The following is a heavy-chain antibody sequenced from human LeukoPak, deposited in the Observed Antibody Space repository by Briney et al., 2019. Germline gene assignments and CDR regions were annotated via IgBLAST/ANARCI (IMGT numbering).Heavy chain of an antibody. J-gene: IGHJ4*02. CDR1: GFTFSSYG. CDR3: AKDPYVVWLTGTHFDY. CDR2: ISYDGSNK. V-gene: IGHV3-30*18. Sequence: GGSLRLSCAASGFTFSSYGMHWVRQAPGKGLEWVAVISYDGSNKYYADSVKGRFTISRDNSKNTLYLQMNSLRAEDTAVYYWAKDPYVVWLTGTHFDYWGQGTLVTVSS. D-gene: IGHD1/OR15-1a*01.